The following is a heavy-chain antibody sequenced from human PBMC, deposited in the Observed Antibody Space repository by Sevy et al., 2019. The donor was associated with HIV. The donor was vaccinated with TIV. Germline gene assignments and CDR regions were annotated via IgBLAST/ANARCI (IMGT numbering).Heavy chain of an antibody. J-gene: IGHJ4*02. D-gene: IGHD3-22*01. V-gene: IGHV3-23*01. CDR3: AKVFHYYDSSGYTYYFDY. CDR1: GFTFSSYA. CDR2: ISGSGGST. Sequence: GGSLRLSCAASGFTFSSYAMSWVRQAPGKGLEWVSAISGSGGSTYYADSVKGRITISRDNSKNTLYLQMNSLRAEDTAVYYCAKVFHYYDSSGYTYYFDYWGQGTLVTVSS.